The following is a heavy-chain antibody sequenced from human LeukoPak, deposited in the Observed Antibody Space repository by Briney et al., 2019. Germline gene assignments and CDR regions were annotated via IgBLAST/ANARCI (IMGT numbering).Heavy chain of an antibody. CDR3: ARRSSGWYQNYFDY. J-gene: IGHJ4*02. CDR2: IYYSGST. Sequence: PSETLSLTCTVSGGSISSYYWSWIQQPPGKGLEWIGYIYYSGSTNYNPSLKSRVTISVDTSKNQFSLKLSSVTAADTAVYYCARRSSGWYQNYFDYWGQGTLVTVSS. D-gene: IGHD6-19*01. CDR1: GGSISSYY. V-gene: IGHV4-59*08.